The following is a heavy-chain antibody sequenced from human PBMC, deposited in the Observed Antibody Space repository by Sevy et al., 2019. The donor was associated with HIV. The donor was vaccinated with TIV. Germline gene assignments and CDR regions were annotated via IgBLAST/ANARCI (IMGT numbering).Heavy chain of an antibody. V-gene: IGHV3-30*18. CDR2: ISYDGSNK. CDR3: ANIHAATNGFDI. Sequence: GGSLRLSCAASGFTFSNYAMHWVRQAPGKGLEWVAVISYDGSNKNYPDSVKGRFTIARDNSTNTLYLQMNSLRAEDTAVYYCANIHAATNGFDIWGQGTMVTVSS. J-gene: IGHJ3*02. D-gene: IGHD2-21*01. CDR1: GFTFSNYA.